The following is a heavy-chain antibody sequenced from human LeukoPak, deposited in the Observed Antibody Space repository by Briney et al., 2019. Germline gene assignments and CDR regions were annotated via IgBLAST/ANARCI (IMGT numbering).Heavy chain of an antibody. Sequence: GGSLRLSCAASGFTLSSYEMNWVRQAPGEGLEWVSYISSSGSTIYYADSVKGRFTISRDNAKNSLYLQMNSLRAEDTAVYYCARGYYYDSSGYASGAFDIWGQGTMVTVSS. J-gene: IGHJ3*02. CDR1: GFTLSSYE. D-gene: IGHD3-22*01. V-gene: IGHV3-48*03. CDR2: ISSSGSTI. CDR3: ARGYYYDSSGYASGAFDI.